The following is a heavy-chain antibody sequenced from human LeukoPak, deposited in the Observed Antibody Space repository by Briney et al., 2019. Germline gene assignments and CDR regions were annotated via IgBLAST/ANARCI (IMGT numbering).Heavy chain of an antibody. CDR2: IKQGGSEK. CDR3: AIMHGYYDGSGYWVQ. D-gene: IGHD3-22*01. CDR1: GFTFNSHW. Sequence: GGSLRLSCAASGFTFNSHWMTWVRQAPGKGLEWVASIKQGGSEKYYADSVKGRFTVSRDDAKNSLYFQMNSLSADDTAVYYCAIMHGYYDGSGYWVQWGQGTLVTVSS. V-gene: IGHV3-7*03. J-gene: IGHJ4*02.